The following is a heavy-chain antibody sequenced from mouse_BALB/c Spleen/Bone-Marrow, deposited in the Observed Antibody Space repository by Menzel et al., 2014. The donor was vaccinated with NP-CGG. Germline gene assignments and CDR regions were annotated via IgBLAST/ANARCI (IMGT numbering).Heavy chain of an antibody. J-gene: IGHJ1*01. CDR2: IYPYNGVS. CDR3: ESRGEYFDV. V-gene: IGHV1-31*01. Sequence: EVQLQQSGPELVKPGASVKISCKASGYSFIGYYMHWVKQSHGNSLDWIGYIYPYNGVSSYNQKFKGKATLTVDKSSSTAYMELRSLTSDDSAVYYCESRGEYFDVWGAVTTVTVSS. CDR1: GYSFIGYY.